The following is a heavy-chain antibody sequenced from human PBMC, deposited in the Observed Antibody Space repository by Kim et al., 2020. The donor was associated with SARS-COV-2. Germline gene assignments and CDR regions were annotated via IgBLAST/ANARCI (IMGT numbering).Heavy chain of an antibody. CDR2: IYYSGST. CDR3: AREGVGATLADWYGMDV. Sequence: SETLSLTCTVSGGSISSYYWSWIRQPPGKGLEWIGYIYYSGSTNYNPSLKSRVTISVDTSKNQFSLKLSSVTAADTAVYYCAREGVGATLADWYGMDVWGQGTTVTVSS. D-gene: IGHD1-26*01. CDR1: GGSISSYY. V-gene: IGHV4-59*13. J-gene: IGHJ6*02.